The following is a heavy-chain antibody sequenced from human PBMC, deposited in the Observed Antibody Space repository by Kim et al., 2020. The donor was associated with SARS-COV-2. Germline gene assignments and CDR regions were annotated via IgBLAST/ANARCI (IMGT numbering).Heavy chain of an antibody. CDR3: AKRSGSSWRHFDY. J-gene: IGHJ4*02. CDR2: INTNTGNP. V-gene: IGHV7-4-1*02. Sequence: ASVKVSCKASGYTITSNAMNWVRQAPGQGLEWMGWINTNTGNPTYAQGFTGRFVFSLDTSVSTAYLQISSLKAEDTAVYYCAKRSGSSWRHFDYWGQGTLVTVSS. D-gene: IGHD6-13*01. CDR1: GYTITSNA.